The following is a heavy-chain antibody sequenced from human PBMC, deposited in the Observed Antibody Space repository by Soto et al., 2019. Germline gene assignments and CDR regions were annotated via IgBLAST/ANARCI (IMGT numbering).Heavy chain of an antibody. D-gene: IGHD4-17*01. Sequence: ASVKVSCKASGYTFTGFYMHWVRQAPGQVLEWMGLINPTSGDTGYAQSFQGWVTMTRDTAITTAYMEPSRLKSDDTAVYYCASGGSTVTGEFEYGGPAALVTVSS. CDR3: ASGGSTVTGEFEY. CDR1: GYTFTGFY. CDR2: INPTSGDT. V-gene: IGHV1-2*04. J-gene: IGHJ4*02.